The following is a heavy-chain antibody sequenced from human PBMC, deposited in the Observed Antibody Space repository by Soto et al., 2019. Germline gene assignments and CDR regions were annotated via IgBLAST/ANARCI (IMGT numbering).Heavy chain of an antibody. V-gene: IGHV1-46*01. Sequence: QVQLVQSGAEVKKPGASVKLSCKASAYTFTNYYMHWVRQAPGQGLEWMGVINPSSGSTIYSQKFQGRLTMTRDTSTSTVYMELSSLRSEDTAVYYCARGGVSSWHHFDYWGQGTLVTVSS. CDR1: AYTFTNYY. CDR2: INPSSGST. D-gene: IGHD6-13*01. J-gene: IGHJ4*02. CDR3: ARGGVSSWHHFDY.